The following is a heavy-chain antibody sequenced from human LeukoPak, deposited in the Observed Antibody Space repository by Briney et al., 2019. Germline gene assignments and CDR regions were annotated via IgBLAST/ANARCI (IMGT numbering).Heavy chain of an antibody. V-gene: IGHV4-39*01. CDR3: ASPPTYYYDSSGYYP. J-gene: IGHJ5*02. Sequence: SETLSLTCTVSGGSISSSGYYWGRIRQPPGKGLEWIGSIYYSGSTYYNPSLKSRVTISVDTSKNLFSLKLSSVTAADTAVYYCASPPTYYYDSSGYYPWGQGTLVTVSS. D-gene: IGHD3-22*01. CDR1: GGSISSSGYY. CDR2: IYYSGST.